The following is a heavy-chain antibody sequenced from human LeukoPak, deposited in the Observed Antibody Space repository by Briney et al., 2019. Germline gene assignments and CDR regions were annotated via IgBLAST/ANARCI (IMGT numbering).Heavy chain of an antibody. V-gene: IGHV4-59*12. D-gene: IGHD6-13*01. CDR3: ARGDRSWYGYFDY. CDR1: GGSISSYY. CDR2: IYYSGST. Sequence: SETLSLTCTVSGGSISSYYWSWIRQPPGKGLEWIGYIYYSGSTNYNPSLKSRVTISVDTSKNQFSLKLSSVTAADTAVYYCARGDRSWYGYFDYWGQGTLVTVFS. J-gene: IGHJ4*02.